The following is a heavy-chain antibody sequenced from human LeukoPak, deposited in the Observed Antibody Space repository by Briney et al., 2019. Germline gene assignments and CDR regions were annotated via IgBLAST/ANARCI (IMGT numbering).Heavy chain of an antibody. D-gene: IGHD6-19*01. CDR1: GFTFSSYA. J-gene: IGHJ4*02. V-gene: IGHV3-23*01. CDR2: ISGSGGST. CDR3: AKDMSGYSSGWYVQSGDY. Sequence: PGGSLRLSCAASGFTFSSYAMSWVRQAPGKGLEWVSAISGSGGSTHYADSVKGRFTTSRDNSKNTLYLQMNSLRAEDTAVYYCAKDMSGYSSGWYVQSGDYWGQGTLVTVSS.